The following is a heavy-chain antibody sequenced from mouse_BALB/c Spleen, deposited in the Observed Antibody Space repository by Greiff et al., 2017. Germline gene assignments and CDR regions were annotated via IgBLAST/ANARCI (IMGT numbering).Heavy chain of an antibody. V-gene: IGHV1-55*01. Sequence: VQLQQPGAELVRPGASVKLSCKASGYTFTSYWINWVKQRPGQGLEWIGNIYPGSGSTNYDEKFKSKATLTVDTSSSTAYMQLSSLTSEDSAVYYCTRDGNYYFDYWGQGTTLTVSS. D-gene: IGHD2-1*01. CDR1: GYTFTSYW. CDR2: IYPGSGST. CDR3: TRDGNYYFDY. J-gene: IGHJ2*01.